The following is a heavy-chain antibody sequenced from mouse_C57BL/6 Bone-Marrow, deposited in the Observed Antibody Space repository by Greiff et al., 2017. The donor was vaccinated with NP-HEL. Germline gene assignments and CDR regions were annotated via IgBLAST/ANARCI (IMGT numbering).Heavy chain of an antibody. J-gene: IGHJ3*01. CDR1: GYTFTDYY. CDR2: IYPGSGNT. Sequence: QVQLKESGAELVRPGASVKLSCKASGYTFTDYYINWVKQRPGQGLEWIARIYPGSGNTYYNEKFKGKATLTAEKSSSTAYMQLSSLTSEDSAVYFCATDADRFAYWGQGTLVTVSA. CDR3: ATDADRFAY. V-gene: IGHV1-76*01.